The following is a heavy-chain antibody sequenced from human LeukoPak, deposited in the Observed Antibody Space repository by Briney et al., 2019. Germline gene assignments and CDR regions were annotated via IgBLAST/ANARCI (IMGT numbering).Heavy chain of an antibody. Sequence: SETLSLTCTVSSGSISTSNYYWGWVRQPPGKALEWIGNIFYSGSTYYSPSLKSRVTISVDTSKNQFSLKLSSVTAADTAVYYCATYSGVVVAATHDAFDIWGQGTMVTVSS. V-gene: IGHV4-39*07. J-gene: IGHJ3*02. CDR2: IFYSGST. D-gene: IGHD2-15*01. CDR1: SGSISTSNYY. CDR3: ATYSGVVVAATHDAFDI.